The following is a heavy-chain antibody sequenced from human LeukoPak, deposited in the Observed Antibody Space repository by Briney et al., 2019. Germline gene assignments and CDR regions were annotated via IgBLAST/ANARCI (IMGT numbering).Heavy chain of an antibody. CDR1: GGSVSSWY. CDR3: ARETSLMGYASGLGFNY. Sequence: SETLSLTCTVSGGSVSSWYWSWIRQPPWKGLEWVGYIYDSGNTNYNPSLKSRVTISIDTSKNQFSLKLTSVTAADTATYYCARETSLMGYASGLGFNYWGQGILVTVSS. D-gene: IGHD6-19*01. V-gene: IGHV4-59*02. J-gene: IGHJ4*02. CDR2: IYDSGNT.